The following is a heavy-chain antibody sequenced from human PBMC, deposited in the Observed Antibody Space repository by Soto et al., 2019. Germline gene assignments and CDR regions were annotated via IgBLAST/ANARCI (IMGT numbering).Heavy chain of an antibody. CDR2: IYYSGST. V-gene: IGHV4-59*08. J-gene: IGHJ6*03. CDR1: GGSISSYY. D-gene: IGHD6-6*01. Sequence: PSETLSLTCTVSGGSISSYYWSWIRQPPGKGLEWIGYIYYSGSTNYNPSLKSRVTISVDTSKNQFSLKLSSVTAADTAVYYCARRPRKAPNSASWFYYMDVWGKGTTVTVSS. CDR3: ARRPRKAPNSASWFYYMDV.